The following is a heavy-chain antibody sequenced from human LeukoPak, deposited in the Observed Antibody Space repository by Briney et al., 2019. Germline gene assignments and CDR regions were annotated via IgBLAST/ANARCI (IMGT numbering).Heavy chain of an antibody. D-gene: IGHD3-10*01. V-gene: IGHV3-23*01. CDR3: AKGRGSVSPDDH. Sequence: GGSLRLSCAASGFTFSSYVMAWVRQAPGEGLEWVSAISGSGGSTYYADSVKGRFTISRDNSKNTLYLQMNSLTADDTAIYYCAKGRGSVSPDDHWGRGTLVTVSS. J-gene: IGHJ4*02. CDR1: GFTFSSYV. CDR2: ISGSGGST.